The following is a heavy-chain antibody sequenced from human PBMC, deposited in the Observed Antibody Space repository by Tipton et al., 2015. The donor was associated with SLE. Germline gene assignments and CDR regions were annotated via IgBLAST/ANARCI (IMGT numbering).Heavy chain of an antibody. V-gene: IGHV3-53*01. J-gene: IGHJ4*02. CDR3: AELGFDY. Sequence: QLVQSGGGLIQPGGSLRLSCAASGFTVNSNYMSWVRQAPGKGLEWISVIDSGDNTYYADSVKGRFIISRDNSKNTLFLQMNSLRAEDTAVYYCAELGFDYWGRGTLVTVSS. CDR2: IDSGDNT. CDR1: GFTVNSNY. D-gene: IGHD1-7*01.